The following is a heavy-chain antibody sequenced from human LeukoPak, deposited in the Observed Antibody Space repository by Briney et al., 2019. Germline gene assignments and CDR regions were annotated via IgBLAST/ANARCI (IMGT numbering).Heavy chain of an antibody. D-gene: IGHD1-1*01. J-gene: IGHJ4*02. CDR1: GFIFGDYA. V-gene: IGHV3-49*04. CDR2: IRSKAYGGTI. CDR3: IRGRVHLDY. Sequence: GVLRLSCTASGFIFGDYAMTWVRQAPGKGLEGVGFIRSKAYGGTIEYAASVKGRFIISRDDSKSSAYLQMNSLKTEDTAVYYCIRGRVHLDYWGQGTLVTVSS.